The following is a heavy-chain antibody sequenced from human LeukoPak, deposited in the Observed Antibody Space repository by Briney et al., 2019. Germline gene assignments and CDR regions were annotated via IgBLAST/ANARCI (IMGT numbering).Heavy chain of an antibody. V-gene: IGHV4-39*07. D-gene: IGHD2-2*02. J-gene: IGHJ5*02. CDR2: IYYSGST. Sequence: SETLSLTCTVSGGSISSSSYYWGWIRQPPGKGLEWIGSIYYSGSTYYNPSLKSRVTISVDTSKNQFSLKLSSVTAADTAVYYCARMRPSLYCSSTSCYNNWFDPWGQGTLVTVSS. CDR3: ARMRPSLYCSSTSCYNNWFDP. CDR1: GGSISSSSYY.